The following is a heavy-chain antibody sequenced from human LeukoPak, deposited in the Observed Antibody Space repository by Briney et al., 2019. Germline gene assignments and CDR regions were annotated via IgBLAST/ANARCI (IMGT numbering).Heavy chain of an antibody. V-gene: IGHV4-34*01. D-gene: IGHD3-22*01. CDR3: ARVPPYDSSGYRANDAFDI. CDR1: GGSFSGYY. Sequence: SETLSLTCAVYGGSFSGYYWSWIRQPPGKGLEWIGEINHSGSTNYNPSLRSRVTISVDTSKNQFSLKLSFVTAADTAVYYCARVPPYDSSGYRANDAFDIWGQGTMVTVSS. CDR2: INHSGST. J-gene: IGHJ3*02.